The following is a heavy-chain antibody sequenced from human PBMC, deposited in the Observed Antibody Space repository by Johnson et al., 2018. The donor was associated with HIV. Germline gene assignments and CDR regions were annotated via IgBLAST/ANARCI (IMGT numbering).Heavy chain of an antibody. Sequence: MLLVESGGGLVQPGRSLRLSCAASGFSFDDYAMHWVRQVPGKGLEWVSAISGSGGSTYYADSVKGRFTISRDNSKNTLYLQMNSLRAEDTAVYYCAKGDCSSTSCTYAFDIWGQGTMVTVSS. V-gene: IGHV3-23*04. D-gene: IGHD2-2*01. CDR1: GFSFDDYA. CDR2: ISGSGGST. J-gene: IGHJ3*02. CDR3: AKGDCSSTSCTYAFDI.